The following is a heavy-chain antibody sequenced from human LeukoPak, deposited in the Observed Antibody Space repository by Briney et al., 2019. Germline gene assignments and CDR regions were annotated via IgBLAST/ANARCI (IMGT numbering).Heavy chain of an antibody. CDR3: AKGSGYYPILDY. CDR2: ISGSGGST. J-gene: IGHJ4*02. D-gene: IGHD3-3*01. Sequence: AGGSLRLSCAASGFTFSSYAMSWVRQAPGKGLEWVSTISGSGGSTYYADSVKGRFTISRDNSKNTLYLQMNSLRAEDTAVYYCAKGSGYYPILDYWGQGTLVTVSS. V-gene: IGHV3-23*01. CDR1: GFTFSSYA.